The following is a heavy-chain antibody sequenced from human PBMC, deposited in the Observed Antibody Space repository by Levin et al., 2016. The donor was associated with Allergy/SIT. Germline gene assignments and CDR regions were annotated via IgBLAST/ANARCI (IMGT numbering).Heavy chain of an antibody. CDR1: GFTFSSYS. J-gene: IGHJ4*02. CDR2: ISSSSSYI. Sequence: ESLKISCAASGFTFSSYSMNWVRQAPGKGLEWVSSISSSSSYIYYADSVKGRFTISRDNAKNSLYLQMNSLRAEDTAVYYCARLGPLDSFWGQGTLVTVSS. V-gene: IGHV3-21*01. D-gene: IGHD1-1*01. CDR3: ARLGPLDSF.